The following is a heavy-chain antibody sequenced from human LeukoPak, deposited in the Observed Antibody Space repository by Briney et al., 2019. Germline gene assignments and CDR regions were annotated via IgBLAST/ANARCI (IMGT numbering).Heavy chain of an antibody. CDR2: ISGSDGST. CDR3: ARGGYEQLDY. V-gene: IGHV3-23*01. J-gene: IGHJ4*02. CDR1: GFTVSSNY. D-gene: IGHD5-12*01. Sequence: RGSLRLSCAASGFTVSSNYMSWVRQAPGKGLEWVSAISGSDGSTNYADSVKGRFTISRDNSKNTLYLQMNSLRAEDTAVYYCARGGYEQLDYWGQGTLVTVSS.